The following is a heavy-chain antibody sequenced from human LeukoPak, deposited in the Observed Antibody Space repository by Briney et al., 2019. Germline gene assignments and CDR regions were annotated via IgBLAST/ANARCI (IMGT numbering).Heavy chain of an antibody. CDR3: ARSLRSDYYYDSSGGDAFDI. J-gene: IGHJ3*02. CDR1: GGSFSAYY. CDR2: INHSGST. Sequence: SETLSLTCAVYGGSFSAYYWSWIRQPPGKGLEWIGEINHSGSTNYNPSLKSRVTISVDTSKNQFSLKLSSVTAADTAVYYCARSLRSDYYYDSSGGDAFDIWGQGTMVTVSS. D-gene: IGHD3-22*01. V-gene: IGHV4-34*01.